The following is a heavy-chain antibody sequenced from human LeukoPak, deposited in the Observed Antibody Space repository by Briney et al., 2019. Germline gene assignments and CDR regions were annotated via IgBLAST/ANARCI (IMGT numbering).Heavy chain of an antibody. J-gene: IGHJ4*02. CDR2: INPNSGGT. V-gene: IGHV1-2*02. CDR1: GYTFTGYY. D-gene: IGHD6-19*01. Sequence: ASVKVSCKASGYTFTGYYMHWVRQAPGQGLEWMGWINPNSGGTNYAQKFQGRVTMTRDTSISTAYMELSRLRSDDTAVFYCARGNVAVAAFDYWGQGTLVTVSS. CDR3: ARGNVAVAAFDY.